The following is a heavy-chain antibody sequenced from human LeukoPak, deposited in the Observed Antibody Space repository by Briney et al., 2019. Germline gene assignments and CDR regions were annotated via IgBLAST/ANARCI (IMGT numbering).Heavy chain of an antibody. J-gene: IGHJ6*02. CDR2: IYSTGST. Sequence: SSETLSLTCTVSSGSMSGYYWSWIRQPPGKGLEWIGYIYSTGSTKYNPSLKSRVTISVDTSKNQFSLNLTSVTAADTAVYYCARVRYSYGYGTYAMDVWGQGTTVTASS. CDR3: ARVRYSYGYGTYAMDV. V-gene: IGHV4-59*01. D-gene: IGHD5-18*01. CDR1: SGSMSGYY.